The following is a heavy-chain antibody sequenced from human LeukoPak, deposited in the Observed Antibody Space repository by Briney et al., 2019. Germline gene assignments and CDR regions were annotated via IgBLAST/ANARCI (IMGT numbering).Heavy chain of an antibody. CDR2: INAGSGDT. CDR3: AREECSSNGCNRGHWYFDL. Sequence: ASVKVFCGASGYTFTTYNFHWVRQAPGQRLEWMGWINAGSGDTKYSQKFQGRVTITRDTSATTAYMELSSLRSEDTAVFYCAREECSSNGCNRGHWYFDLWGRGTLVTVSS. D-gene: IGHD2-2*01. J-gene: IGHJ2*01. CDR1: GYTFTTYN. V-gene: IGHV1-3*01.